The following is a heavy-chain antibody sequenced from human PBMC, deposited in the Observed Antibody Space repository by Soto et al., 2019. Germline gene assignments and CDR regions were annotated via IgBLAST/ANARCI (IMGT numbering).Heavy chain of an antibody. CDR1: GFTFSSYA. Sequence: PGGSLRLSCAASGFTFSSYAMNWVRQAPGKGLEWVSVISGSGGSTYYADSVKGRFTISIDNSKNTLYLQMKSLGAEDTAVYYCAKRASGSYFDYWGQGTLVTVSS. D-gene: IGHD3-10*01. J-gene: IGHJ4*02. V-gene: IGHV3-23*01. CDR2: ISGSGGST. CDR3: AKRASGSYFDY.